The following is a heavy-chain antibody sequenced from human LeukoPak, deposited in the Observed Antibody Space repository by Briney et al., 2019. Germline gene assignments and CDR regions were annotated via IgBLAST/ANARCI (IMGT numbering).Heavy chain of an antibody. V-gene: IGHV4-39*01. Sequence: SETLSPTCTVSGGSISSSSYYWGWIRQPPGKGLEWIGSIYYSGSTYYNPSLKSRVTTSADTSKNQFSLKLSSVTAADTAVYYCARHSRASGLYYFDYWGQGTLVTVSS. CDR2: IYYSGST. J-gene: IGHJ4*02. CDR1: GGSISSSSYY. D-gene: IGHD2-21*01. CDR3: ARHSRASGLYYFDY.